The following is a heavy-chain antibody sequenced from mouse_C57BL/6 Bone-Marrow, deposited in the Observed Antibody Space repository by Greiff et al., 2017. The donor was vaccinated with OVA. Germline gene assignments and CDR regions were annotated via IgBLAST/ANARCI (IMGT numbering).Heavy chain of an antibody. Sequence: EVQLVESGGGLVQPGGSLSLSCAASGFTFTDYSMCWVRQPPGKALEWLGFISNKANGSTSAYSASVKVRFSISRDNSQSILYLQRNALRAEDSATYCGARYMRDYYGSSDWYFDVWGTGTTVTVSS. CDR2: ISNKANGSTS. D-gene: IGHD1-1*01. J-gene: IGHJ1*03. CDR1: GFTFTDYS. V-gene: IGHV7-3*01. CDR3: ARYMRDYYGSSDWYFDV.